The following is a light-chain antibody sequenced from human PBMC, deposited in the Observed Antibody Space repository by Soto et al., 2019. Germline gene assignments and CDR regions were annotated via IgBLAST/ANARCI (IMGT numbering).Light chain of an antibody. V-gene: IGLV1-44*01. CDR3: AAWDDSLNGPV. CDR2: SSN. Sequence: QSVLTQPPSASGTPGQRVTISCSGSSSNIGINTVNWYQQLPGTAPKLLIYSSNQRPSRVPDRFSGSKSGTSASLAISGLQSEDEADYYCAAWDDSLNGPVFGTGTKVTVL. J-gene: IGLJ1*01. CDR1: SSNIGINT.